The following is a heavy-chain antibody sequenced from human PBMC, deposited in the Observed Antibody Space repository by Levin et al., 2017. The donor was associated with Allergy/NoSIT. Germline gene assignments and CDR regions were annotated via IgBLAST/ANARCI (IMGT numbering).Heavy chain of an antibody. CDR2: ISYDGSNK. CDR1: GFTFSSYA. CDR3: ARDVISQGAAAAFDY. D-gene: IGHD2-2*01. J-gene: IGHJ4*02. Sequence: PGGSLRLSCAASGFTFSSYAMHWVRQAPGKGLEWVAVISYDGSNKYYADSVKGRFTISRDNSKNTLYLQMNSLRAEDTAVYYCARDVISQGAAAAFDYWGQGTLVTVSS. V-gene: IGHV3-30-3*01.